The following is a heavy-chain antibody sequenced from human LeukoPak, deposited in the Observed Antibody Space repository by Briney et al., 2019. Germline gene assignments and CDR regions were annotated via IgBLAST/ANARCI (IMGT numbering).Heavy chain of an antibody. D-gene: IGHD3-22*01. CDR3: ARSPYYYDSSGYYWFDP. J-gene: IGHJ5*02. CDR2: INPNSGGT. V-gene: IGHV1-2*02. Sequence: ASVKVSCKASGYTFTGYYMHWVRQAPGQGLEWMGWINPNSGGTNYAQKIQGRVTMTRDTSISTAYMELSRLRSDDTAVYYCARSPYYYDSSGYYWFDPWGQGTLVTVSS. CDR1: GYTFTGYY.